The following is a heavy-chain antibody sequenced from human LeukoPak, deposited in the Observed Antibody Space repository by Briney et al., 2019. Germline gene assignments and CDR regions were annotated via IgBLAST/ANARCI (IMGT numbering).Heavy chain of an antibody. CDR3: ARVVDAAAVDY. J-gene: IGHJ4*02. D-gene: IGHD6-13*01. CDR2: INHSGST. Sequence: SETLSLTCAVYGGSFSGYYWSWIRQPPGKGLEWIGEINHSGSTNYNPSLKSRVTISVDTSKNQFSLKLSSATAADTAVYYCARVVDAAAVDYWGQGTLVTVSS. CDR1: GGSFSGYY. V-gene: IGHV4-34*01.